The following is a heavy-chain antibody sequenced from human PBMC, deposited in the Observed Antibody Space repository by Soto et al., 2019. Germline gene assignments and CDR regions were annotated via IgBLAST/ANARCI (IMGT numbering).Heavy chain of an antibody. J-gene: IGHJ5*02. CDR2: IIPIIGII. V-gene: IGHV1-69*02. CDR1: GGTFSTYT. Sequence: QVQLVQSGAEVKKPGSSVKVSCKASGGTFSTYTITWVRQAPGQGLEWMGRIIPIIGIINYAQKFQGRVTITADKFTGTADMELTRLRSDDTAVYYCAGAPDSHYNDSQAYSYPWGQGTLVTVSS. CDR3: AGAPDSHYNDSQAYSYP. D-gene: IGHD3-22*01.